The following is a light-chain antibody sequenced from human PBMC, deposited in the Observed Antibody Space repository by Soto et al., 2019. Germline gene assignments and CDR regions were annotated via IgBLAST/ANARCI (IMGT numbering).Light chain of an antibody. V-gene: IGKV3-20*01. Sequence: EIVLAQSPGTQSLSPGERATLSCRASQSVSSSYLAWYQQKPGQAPRLLIYGASSRATGIPDRFSGSGSGTDFTLTISRLEPEDFAVYYCQQYGSSPRTFGGGTKVEIK. CDR3: QQYGSSPRT. CDR2: GAS. CDR1: QSVSSSY. J-gene: IGKJ4*01.